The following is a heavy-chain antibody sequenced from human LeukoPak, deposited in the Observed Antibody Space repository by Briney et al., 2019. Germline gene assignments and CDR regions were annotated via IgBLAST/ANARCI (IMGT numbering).Heavy chain of an antibody. J-gene: IGHJ4*02. CDR3: TRDRAYGALDY. V-gene: IGHV3-7*01. D-gene: IGHD4/OR15-4a*01. CDR1: GGSISSSSYY. CDR2: INGDGSLN. Sequence: ETLSLTCTVSGGSISSSSYYWGWICQPPGKGLEWVANINGDGSLNGHVASVKGRFTISRDNAKNSVYLQMISLRDEDTAVYYCTRDRAYGALDYWGQGTLVTVSS.